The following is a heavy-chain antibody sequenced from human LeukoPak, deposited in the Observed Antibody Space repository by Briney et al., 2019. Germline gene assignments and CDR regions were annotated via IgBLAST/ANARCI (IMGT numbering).Heavy chain of an antibody. V-gene: IGHV3-30*03. Sequence: GRSLRLSCAASGFTFSSYGMHWVRQAPGKGLEWVAVISYDGSNKYYADSVKGRFTISRDNSKNTLYLQMNSLRAEDTAVYYCARGYDYVWGSYRKGFDYWGQGTLVTVSS. J-gene: IGHJ4*02. CDR3: ARGYDYVWGSYRKGFDY. CDR2: ISYDGSNK. D-gene: IGHD3-16*02. CDR1: GFTFSSYG.